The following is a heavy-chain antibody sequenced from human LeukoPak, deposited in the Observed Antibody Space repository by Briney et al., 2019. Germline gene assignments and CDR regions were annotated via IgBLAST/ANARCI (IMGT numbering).Heavy chain of an antibody. Sequence: ASVKVSCKAFGYTFTGYWMHWVRQAPGQGPEWMGVISPSGGSTIYAQKFKGRVTLTRDMSTSTDYLELSSLRSEDTAVYYCARGPSVRVGHPLQYYYYYYMDVWGKGTTVTVSS. CDR3: ARGPSVRVGHPLQYYYYYYMDV. V-gene: IGHV1-46*01. J-gene: IGHJ6*03. CDR1: GYTFTGYW. CDR2: ISPSGGST. D-gene: IGHD1-26*01.